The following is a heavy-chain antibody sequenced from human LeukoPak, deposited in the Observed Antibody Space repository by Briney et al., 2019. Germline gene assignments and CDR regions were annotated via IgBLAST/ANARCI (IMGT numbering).Heavy chain of an antibody. D-gene: IGHD3-9*01. Sequence: GGSLRLSCAASGFTFDDYGMSWVRQAPGKGLEWVSGINWNGGSTGYADSVKGRFTIYRDNAKNSLYLQMNSLRAEDTALYYCARARSYDILTGSDYWGQGTLVTVSS. CDR2: INWNGGST. V-gene: IGHV3-20*04. CDR1: GFTFDDYG. CDR3: ARARSYDILTGSDY. J-gene: IGHJ4*02.